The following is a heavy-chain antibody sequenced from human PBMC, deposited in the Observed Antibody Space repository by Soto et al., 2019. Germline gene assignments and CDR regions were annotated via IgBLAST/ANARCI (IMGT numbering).Heavy chain of an antibody. V-gene: IGHV3-48*04. Sequence: PGGSLRLSCAASGFSFSNYWMNWVRQAPGKGLEWVSYISSSGTTIYYADSVKGRFTISRDNAKKSLYLQMNSLRAEDTAVYYCARTTVFIVGASGWLDPWGQGTLVTVSS. D-gene: IGHD1-26*01. CDR2: ISSSGTTI. CDR3: ARTTVFIVGASGWLDP. J-gene: IGHJ5*02. CDR1: GFSFSNYW.